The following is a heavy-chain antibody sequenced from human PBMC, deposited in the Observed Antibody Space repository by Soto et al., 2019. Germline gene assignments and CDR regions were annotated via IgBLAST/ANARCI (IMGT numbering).Heavy chain of an antibody. V-gene: IGHV4-39*01. CDR1: GGSISSSSFH. D-gene: IGHD6-13*01. Sequence: SETLSLTCTVSGGSISSSSFHWGWIRQPPGKGLEWIGSIYYSGSTYYSPSLKSRVTISVDTSKNQFSLKLSSVTAADTAVYYCARRERAAGTDWFDPWGQGALVTVPQ. CDR3: ARRERAAGTDWFDP. CDR2: IYYSGST. J-gene: IGHJ5*02.